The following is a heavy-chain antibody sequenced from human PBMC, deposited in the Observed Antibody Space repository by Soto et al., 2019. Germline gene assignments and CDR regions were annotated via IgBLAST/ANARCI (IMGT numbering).Heavy chain of an antibody. V-gene: IGHV3-74*01. CDR3: ARAPGKGYGIAARRGVGNFDY. CDR2: INSDGSST. CDR1: GFTFSSYW. Sequence: GGSLRLSCAASGFTFSSYWMHWVRQAPGKGLVWVSRINSDGSSTSYADSVKGRFTISRDNAKNTLYLQMNSLRAEDTAVYYCARAPGKGYGIAARRGVGNFDYWGQGTLVTVSS. D-gene: IGHD6-6*01. J-gene: IGHJ4*02.